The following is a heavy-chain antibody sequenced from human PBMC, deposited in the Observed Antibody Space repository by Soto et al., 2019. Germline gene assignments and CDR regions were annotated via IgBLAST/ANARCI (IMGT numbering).Heavy chain of an antibody. J-gene: IGHJ1*01. Sequence: GASVKFSCKASGGTFSSYAISWVRQAPGQGLEWMGGIIPIFGTANYAQKFQGRVTITADESTSTAYMELSSLRSEDTAVYYCATVRGISSGYVHPGYFKHWGQGTLVTVSS. CDR3: ATVRGISSGYVHPGYFKH. V-gene: IGHV1-69*13. CDR2: IIPIFGTA. CDR1: GGTFSSYA. D-gene: IGHD5-18*01.